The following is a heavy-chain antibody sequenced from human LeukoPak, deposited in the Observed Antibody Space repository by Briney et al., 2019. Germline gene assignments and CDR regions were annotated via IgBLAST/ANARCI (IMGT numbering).Heavy chain of an antibody. J-gene: IGHJ4*02. V-gene: IGHV3-23*01. Sequence: GGSLRLSCAASGFTFNSYAMYWVRQAPGKGLEWVSGIFGSGGSAHYADSVKGRFTISRNNSKNTVYLQMDSLRVEDTAVYYCGKTTTGYSSGRYPGWPVDYWGQGTLVTVSS. D-gene: IGHD6-19*01. CDR2: IFGSGGSA. CDR3: GKTTTGYSSGRYPGWPVDY. CDR1: GFTFNSYA.